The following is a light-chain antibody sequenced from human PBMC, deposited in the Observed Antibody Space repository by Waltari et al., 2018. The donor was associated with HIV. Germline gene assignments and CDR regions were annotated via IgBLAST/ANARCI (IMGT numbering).Light chain of an antibody. CDR1: QSISSW. J-gene: IGKJ1*01. V-gene: IGKV1-5*03. CDR2: KAT. Sequence: DIQMTQSPSTLSASAGDRVTITCRASQSISSWLAWYQQKPGKAPKLLIYKATSLESGVPSRFSGSASGTEYTLTISSLQPDDFATYYCQQYNSYPWTFGQGTKVEIK. CDR3: QQYNSYPWT.